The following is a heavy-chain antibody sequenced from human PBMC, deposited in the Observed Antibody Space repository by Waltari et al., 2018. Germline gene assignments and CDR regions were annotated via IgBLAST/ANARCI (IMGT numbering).Heavy chain of an antibody. CDR2: IIPIFVTA. Sequence: QVQLVQSGAEVKKPGSSVKVSCKASGATFSSYAISWVRQPPGQGLEWMGRIIPIFVTANYAQKFQGSVTITADKSTSTAYMELSSLRSEDTAVYYCARARPTGYCDYWGQGTLVTVSS. CDR1: GATFSSYA. CDR3: ARARPTGYCDY. V-gene: IGHV1-69*08. D-gene: IGHD3-9*01. J-gene: IGHJ4*02.